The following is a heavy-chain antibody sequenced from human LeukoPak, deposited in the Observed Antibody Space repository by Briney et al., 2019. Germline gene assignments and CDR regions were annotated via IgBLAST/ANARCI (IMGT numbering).Heavy chain of an antibody. Sequence: GGSLRLSCAASGLIVSSNYMSWVRQAPGKGLEWVSAIYIGGTTYYADSVKGRFTISRDNPKSTLYLQMHSLRAEDTAVYYCAREISRFGIWGQGTLVTVSS. V-gene: IGHV3-66*01. J-gene: IGHJ4*02. CDR2: IYIGGTT. D-gene: IGHD3-16*01. CDR3: AREISRFGI. CDR1: GLIVSSNY.